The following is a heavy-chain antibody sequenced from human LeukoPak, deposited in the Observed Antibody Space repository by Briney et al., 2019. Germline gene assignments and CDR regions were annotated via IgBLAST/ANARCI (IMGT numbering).Heavy chain of an antibody. CDR1: GGSVSSGSYY. J-gene: IGHJ4*02. CDR3: ARESTAVAAPFDY. CDR2: IYYSGST. D-gene: IGHD6-19*01. V-gene: IGHV4-61*01. Sequence: PSETLSLTCTVSGGSVSSGSYYWSWIRQPPGKGLEWIGYIYYSGSTNHNPSLKSRVTISVDTSKNQFSLKLSSVTAADTAVYYCARESTAVAAPFDYWGQGTLVTVSS.